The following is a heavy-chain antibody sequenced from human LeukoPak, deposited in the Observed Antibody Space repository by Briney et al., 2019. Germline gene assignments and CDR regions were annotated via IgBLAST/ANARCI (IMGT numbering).Heavy chain of an antibody. CDR1: GYTFTVYY. D-gene: IGHD3-3*01. Sequence: ASVKVSCKASGYTFTVYYMHWVRQAPGQGLEWMGWINPNSGGTNYAQKFQGRVTMTRDTSISTAYTELSRLRSDDTAVYYCARDNRYYDFWSGYQNWGQGTLVTVSS. V-gene: IGHV1-2*02. CDR3: ARDNRYYDFWSGYQN. CDR2: INPNSGGT. J-gene: IGHJ4*02.